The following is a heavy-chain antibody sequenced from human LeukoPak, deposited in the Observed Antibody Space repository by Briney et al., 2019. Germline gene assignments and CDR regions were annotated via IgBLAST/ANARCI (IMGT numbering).Heavy chain of an antibody. D-gene: IGHD6-13*01. J-gene: IGHJ3*02. V-gene: IGHV4-61*02. CDR3: ARDGIAAAGDAFDI. Sequence: SETLSLTCTVSGGSISSGSYYWSWIRQPAGKGLEWIGRIYTSGSTNYNPSLKSRVTISVDTSKNQFSLKLSSVTAADTAVYYCARDGIAAAGDAFDIWGQGTMVTVSS. CDR1: GGSISSGSYY. CDR2: IYTSGST.